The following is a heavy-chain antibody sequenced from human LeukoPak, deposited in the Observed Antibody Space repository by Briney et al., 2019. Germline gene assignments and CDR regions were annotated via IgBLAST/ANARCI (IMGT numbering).Heavy chain of an antibody. CDR3: ARVLVGATSSFAFDY. CDR1: GFTVSSDY. V-gene: IGHV3-66*01. D-gene: IGHD1-26*01. J-gene: IGHJ4*02. CDR2: IYSGGST. Sequence: GGSLRLSCAASGFTVSSDYMSWVRQAPGKGLEWVSVIYSGGSTYYADSVKGRFTISRDNSKNTLYSQMNSLRAEDTAVHYCARVLVGATSSFAFDYWGQGTLVTVSS.